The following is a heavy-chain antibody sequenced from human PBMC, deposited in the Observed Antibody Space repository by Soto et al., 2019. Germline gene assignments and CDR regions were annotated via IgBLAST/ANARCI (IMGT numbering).Heavy chain of an antibody. CDR1: GFSLTTGKMG. J-gene: IGHJ6*02. V-gene: IGHV2-26*01. CDR2: IFSDNER. Sequence: SGPTLVNPTETLPLTCTVSGFSLTTGKMGVSWIRQPPGKALEWLAHIFSDNERSYSTSLQGRLTSSKDTSGSQVVLSMTHVDPLDTATYYCARMKVDSYQFYYAMDVWGQGTTVTVSS. CDR3: ARMKVDSYQFYYAMDV. D-gene: IGHD3-9*01.